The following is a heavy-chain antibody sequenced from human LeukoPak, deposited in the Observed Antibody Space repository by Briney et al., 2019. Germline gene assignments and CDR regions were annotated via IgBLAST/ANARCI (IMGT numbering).Heavy chain of an antibody. CDR2: IYSGGST. J-gene: IGHJ4*02. CDR1: GFTVSSNY. CDR3: ARDSNFWSGYSGGVFDY. Sequence: PGGSLRLSCAASGFTVSSNYMSWVRQAPGKGLEWVSVIYSGGSTYYADSVKGRFTISRDNSKNTLYLQMNSLRAEDTAVYYCARDSNFWSGYSGGVFDYWGQGTLVTVSS. D-gene: IGHD3-3*01. V-gene: IGHV3-53*01.